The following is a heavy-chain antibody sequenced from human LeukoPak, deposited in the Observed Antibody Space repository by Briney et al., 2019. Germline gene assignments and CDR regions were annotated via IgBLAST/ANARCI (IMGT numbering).Heavy chain of an antibody. V-gene: IGHV3-15*07. Sequence: GGSLRLSCAASGFTFSNAWMNWVRQAPGRGLEWVGRIKSKTDGGTTDYAAPVKGRFTISRDDSKNTLYLQMNSLKTEDTAVYYCSTTYYYDSSEGYWGQGTLVTVSS. CDR3: STTYYYDSSEGY. D-gene: IGHD3-22*01. CDR2: IKSKTDGGTT. J-gene: IGHJ4*02. CDR1: GFTFSNAW.